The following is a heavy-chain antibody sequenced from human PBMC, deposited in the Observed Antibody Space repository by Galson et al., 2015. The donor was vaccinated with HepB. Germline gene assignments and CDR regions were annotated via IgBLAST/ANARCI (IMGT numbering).Heavy chain of an antibody. CDR2: INHSGST. Sequence: SETLSLTCAVYGGSFSGYYWSWIRQPPGKGLEWIGEINHSGSTNYNPSLKSRVTISVDTSKNQFSLKLSSVTAADTAVYYCARGPYYDSSGYNAFDIWGQGTMVTVSS. D-gene: IGHD3-22*01. V-gene: IGHV4-34*01. CDR1: GGSFSGYY. J-gene: IGHJ3*02. CDR3: ARGPYYDSSGYNAFDI.